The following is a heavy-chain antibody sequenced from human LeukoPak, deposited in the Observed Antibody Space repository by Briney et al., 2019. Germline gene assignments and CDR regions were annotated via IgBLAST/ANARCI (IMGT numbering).Heavy chain of an antibody. D-gene: IGHD3-10*01. CDR2: ISYDGGNK. V-gene: IGHV3-30*18. J-gene: IGHJ4*02. CDR1: GFTFSSYG. CDR3: AKDQKELWFGELRYYFDY. Sequence: GGSLRLSCAASGFTFSSYGMHWVRQAPGKGLEWVAVISYDGGNKYYADSVKGRFTISRDNSKNTLYLQMNSLRAEDTAVYYCAKDQKELWFGELRYYFDYWGQGTLVTVSS.